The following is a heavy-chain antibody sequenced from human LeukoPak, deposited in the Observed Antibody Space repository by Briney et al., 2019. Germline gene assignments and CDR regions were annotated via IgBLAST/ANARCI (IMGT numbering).Heavy chain of an antibody. CDR1: GFPFSSYS. CDR3: ARSIPYGTTWYGRSDY. J-gene: IGHJ4*02. CDR2: IKPDGTTK. Sequence: GGSLRLSCAASGFPFSSYSMTWVRQAPGKGLEWVANIKPDGTTKFYVDSVKGRFTISRDNALNSLYLQMNSLRAEDTAIYYCARSIPYGTTWYGRSDYWGQGTLFAVSS. D-gene: IGHD6-13*01. V-gene: IGHV3-7*03.